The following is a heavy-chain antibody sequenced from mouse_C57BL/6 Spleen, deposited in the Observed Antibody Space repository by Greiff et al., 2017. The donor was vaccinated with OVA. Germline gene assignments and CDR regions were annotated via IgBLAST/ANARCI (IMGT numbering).Heavy chain of an antibody. D-gene: IGHD1-1*01. V-gene: IGHV1-69*01. J-gene: IGHJ1*03. Sequence: QVQLQQPGAELVMPGASVKLSCKASGYTFTSYWMHWVKQRPGQGLEWIGEIDSSDSYTNYNQKFKGKSTLTVDKSSSTAYMQLSSLTSEDSAVYYCARALYGSSPYWYFDVWGTGTTVTVSS. CDR2: IDSSDSYT. CDR1: GYTFTSYW. CDR3: ARALYGSSPYWYFDV.